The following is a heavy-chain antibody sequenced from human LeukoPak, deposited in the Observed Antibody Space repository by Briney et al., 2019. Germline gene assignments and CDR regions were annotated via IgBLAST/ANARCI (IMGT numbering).Heavy chain of an antibody. J-gene: IGHJ4*02. CDR1: GYTFTTSG. CDR3: ARDHYYGSGTYSQDY. V-gene: IGHV1-3*01. CDR2: INVANDST. Sequence: ASVKLSCKASGYTFTTSGMYWLRQAPGQRLEWMGWINVANDSTKYSRKFQGRFTITRDTSATTVYMELNSLRSEDTAVYYCARDHYYGSGTYSQDYWGQGTLVTVSS. D-gene: IGHD3-10*01.